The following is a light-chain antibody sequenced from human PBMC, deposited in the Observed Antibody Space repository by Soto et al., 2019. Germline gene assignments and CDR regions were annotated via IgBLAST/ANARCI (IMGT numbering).Light chain of an antibody. CDR1: SXDVGGNNY. V-gene: IGLV2-14*01. Sequence: QSALTQPASVSDSPRQSITISCNGTSXDVGGNNYVSWYQQHPGKAPKLTIYEVSNSPTGVSNSFSASTPHQTASLTITRLQSEDEADYFCTSYSRRSILEVFGTGTMVTV. CDR3: TSYSRRSILEV. CDR2: EVS. J-gene: IGLJ1*01.